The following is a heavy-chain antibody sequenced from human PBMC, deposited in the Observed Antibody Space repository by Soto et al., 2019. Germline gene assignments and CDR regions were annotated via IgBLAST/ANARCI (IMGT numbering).Heavy chain of an antibody. CDR2: IHPEDFDT. D-gene: IGHD1-26*01. CDR3: ATRGIVPYYFDY. J-gene: IGHJ4*02. V-gene: IGHV5-51*01. Sequence: GESLKISCKGSGYIFTNYWIGWVRQMPGKGLDWMGIIHPEDFDTRYSPSFQGQITISVDKYINAAYLQWSSRKASDTALYYCATRGIVPYYFDYWGRGTLVTVSS. CDR1: GYIFTNYW.